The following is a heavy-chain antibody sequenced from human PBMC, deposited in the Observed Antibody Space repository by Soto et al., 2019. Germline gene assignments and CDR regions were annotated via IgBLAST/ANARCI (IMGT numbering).Heavy chain of an antibody. V-gene: IGHV3-64*01. CDR2: ISSNGGST. CDR3: ARVSGKGATTYYYYGMDV. J-gene: IGHJ6*02. Sequence: EVQLVESGGGLVQPGGSLRLSCAASGFTFSSYAMHWVRQAPGKGLEYVSAISSNGGSTYYANSVKGRFTISRDNSKNTLYLQMGSLRAEDMAVYYCARVSGKGATTYYYYGMDVWGQGTTVTVSS. CDR1: GFTFSSYA. D-gene: IGHD1-26*01.